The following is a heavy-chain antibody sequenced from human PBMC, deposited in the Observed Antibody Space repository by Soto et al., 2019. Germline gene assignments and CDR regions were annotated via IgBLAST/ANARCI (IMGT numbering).Heavy chain of an antibody. Sequence: GGSLRLSFAASGITFSSYAMSWVRQAPGKGLEWVSAISGSGGSTYYADSVKGRFTISRDNSKNTLYLQMNSLRAEDTAGYYCAKGVDGYGSGILAWFDYWGQGTLVTASS. CDR2: ISGSGGST. CDR1: GITFSSYA. CDR3: AKGVDGYGSGILAWFDY. J-gene: IGHJ4*02. V-gene: IGHV3-23*01. D-gene: IGHD3-10*01.